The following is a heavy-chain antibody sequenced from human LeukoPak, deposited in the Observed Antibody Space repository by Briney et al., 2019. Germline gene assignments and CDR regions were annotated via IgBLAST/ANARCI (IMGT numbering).Heavy chain of an antibody. J-gene: IGHJ5*02. CDR2: IIPILGIA. V-gene: IGHV1-69*04. Sequence: GASVTVSCKASGGTFSSYAISWVRQAPGQGLEWMGRIIPILGIANYAQKFQGRVTITADKSTSTAYMELSSLRSEDTAVYYCARLITISNISPRPSWGQGTLVTVSS. CDR3: ARLITISNISPRPS. D-gene: IGHD3-3*01. CDR1: GGTFSSYA.